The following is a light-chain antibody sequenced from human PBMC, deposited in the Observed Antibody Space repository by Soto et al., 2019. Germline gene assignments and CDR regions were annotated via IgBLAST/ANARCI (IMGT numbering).Light chain of an antibody. V-gene: IGLV2-8*01. CDR1: GSDIGGYNF. J-gene: IGLJ1*01. Sequence: QSVLTQPPSASGSPGQSVTISCTGTGSDIGGYNFVSWYQQHPGKVPKLIIYEVNKRPSGVPDRFSDSKSGNTASLTVSGLQADDAADYYCSSYAGTNNRYVFGTGTKLTVL. CDR3: SSYAGTNNRYV. CDR2: EVN.